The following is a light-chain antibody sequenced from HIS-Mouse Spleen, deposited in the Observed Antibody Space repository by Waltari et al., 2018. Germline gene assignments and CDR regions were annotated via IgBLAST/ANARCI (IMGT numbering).Light chain of an antibody. V-gene: IGKV1-33*01. CDR1: QDISNY. J-gene: IGKJ3*01. Sequence: DIHFTHSPSSLSASVGSRVTITCQASQDISNYLNWYQQKPGKAPKLLIYDASNLETGVPSRFSGSGSGTDFTFTISSLQPEDIATYYCQQYDNLHRLNFGPGTKVDIK. CDR2: DAS. CDR3: QQYDNLHRLN.